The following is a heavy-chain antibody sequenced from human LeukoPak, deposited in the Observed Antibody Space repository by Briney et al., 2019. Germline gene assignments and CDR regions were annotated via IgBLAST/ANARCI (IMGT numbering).Heavy chain of an antibody. J-gene: IGHJ4*02. V-gene: IGHV1-69*01. CDR3: ARGARSSGYPIDY. D-gene: IGHD3-22*01. CDR2: IIPIFGTA. Sequence: GGSLRLSCAASGFTFSSYAISWVRQAPGQGLGWMGGIIPIFGTANYAQKFQGRVTITADESTSTAYMELSSLRSEDTAVYYCARGARSSGYPIDYWGQGTLVTVSS. CDR1: GFTFSSYA.